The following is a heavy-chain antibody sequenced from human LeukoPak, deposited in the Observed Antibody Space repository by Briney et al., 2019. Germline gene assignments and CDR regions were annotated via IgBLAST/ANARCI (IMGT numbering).Heavy chain of an antibody. Sequence: PSETLSLTCTVSGGSISSYYWSWIRQPPGKGLEWIGYIYYSGSTNYNPSLKSRVTISVDMSKNQFSLKLSSVTAADTAVYYCARKNPAYCGGDCYSYAFDIWGQGTMVTVSS. J-gene: IGHJ3*02. D-gene: IGHD2-21*01. CDR3: ARKNPAYCGGDCYSYAFDI. V-gene: IGHV4-59*01. CDR1: GGSISSYY. CDR2: IYYSGST.